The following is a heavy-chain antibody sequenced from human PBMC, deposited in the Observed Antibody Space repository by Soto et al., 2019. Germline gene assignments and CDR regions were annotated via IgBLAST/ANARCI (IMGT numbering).Heavy chain of an antibody. J-gene: IGHJ6*02. Sequence: SETLSLTCTVSGDSVNTVNYYWTWIRQPPGKGLEWIGYVSHSGSTNYSPSLKSRVTLSVDTSKNQFYLTLTSVAAADTAVYYCARGRGIAVRPYYYGMDVWGQGTTVTVSS. CDR1: GDSVNTVNYY. V-gene: IGHV4-61*01. D-gene: IGHD6-6*01. CDR2: VSHSGST. CDR3: ARGRGIAVRPYYYGMDV.